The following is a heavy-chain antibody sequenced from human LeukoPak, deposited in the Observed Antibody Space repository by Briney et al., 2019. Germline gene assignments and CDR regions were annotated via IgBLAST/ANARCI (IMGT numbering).Heavy chain of an antibody. Sequence: GGSLRLSCAASGYTFSRYCMHWVRQAPGKGLVWVSRINEDGSSTSYAESVKGRFTISRDNAKDTLYLQMNSLRAEDTAVYYCARNTGYDYGYWGQGTLVTVSS. J-gene: IGHJ4*02. D-gene: IGHD5-12*01. V-gene: IGHV3-74*01. CDR2: INEDGSST. CDR1: GYTFSRYC. CDR3: ARNTGYDYGY.